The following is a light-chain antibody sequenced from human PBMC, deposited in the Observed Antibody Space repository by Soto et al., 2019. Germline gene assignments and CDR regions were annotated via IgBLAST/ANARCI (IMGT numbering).Light chain of an antibody. CDR3: LQDYNYPLT. CDR1: QGIRND. CDR2: ATS. Sequence: AIQMIQSPSSLSASVGDRVTITCRASQGIRNDLGWYQQKPGKAPKLLIYATSSLQSGVPSRFSGSGSGTDFTLTISSLQPEDFATYYCLQDYNYPLTFGGGTKVEIK. J-gene: IGKJ4*01. V-gene: IGKV1-6*01.